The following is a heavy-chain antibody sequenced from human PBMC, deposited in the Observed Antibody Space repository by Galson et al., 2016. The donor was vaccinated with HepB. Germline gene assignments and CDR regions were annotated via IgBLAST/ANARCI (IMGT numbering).Heavy chain of an antibody. Sequence: ETLSLTCTVSGASINGSTWWTWIRQAPGRGLEWIGEIYHTGTTNNNPFLSSRFTLSIGKSRNQFSLNLTSATAADTAVYYCARAAVVPGARMVFDPWGQGTLVTVSS. CDR2: IYHTGTT. CDR1: GASINGSTW. J-gene: IGHJ5*02. CDR3: ARAAVVPGARMVFDP. D-gene: IGHD2-2*01. V-gene: IGHV4-4*02.